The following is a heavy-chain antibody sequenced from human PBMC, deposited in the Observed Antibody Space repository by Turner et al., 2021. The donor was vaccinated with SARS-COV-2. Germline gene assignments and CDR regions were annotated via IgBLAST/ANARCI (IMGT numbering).Heavy chain of an antibody. CDR1: GGSISSSSYY. D-gene: IGHD3-10*01. Sequence: QVQLQESGPGLVKPLETLSLTCTVSGGSISSSSYYWGWIRQPPGKGLEWIGSIYYSGSTYYNPSLKSRVTISVDTSKNQFSLKLSSVTAADTAVYYCARLVRRAEYYFDYWGQGTLVTVSS. CDR3: ARLVRRAEYYFDY. V-gene: IGHV4-39*01. CDR2: IYYSGST. J-gene: IGHJ4*02.